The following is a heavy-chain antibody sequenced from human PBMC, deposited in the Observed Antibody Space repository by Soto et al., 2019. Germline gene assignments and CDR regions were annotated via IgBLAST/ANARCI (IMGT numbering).Heavy chain of an antibody. CDR3: AKDLYNHYYGSGSYSYYFDY. CDR2: ISWNSGNI. V-gene: IGHV3-9*01. Sequence: PGGSLRLSCAVSGFTFHDYGMHCVRQVPGKGLEWVSGISWNSGNIGYADSVKGRFTISRDNAKNSLYLQMNSLRAEDTALYYCAKDLYNHYYGSGSYSYYFDYWGQGTLVTVSS. J-gene: IGHJ4*02. CDR1: GFTFHDYG. D-gene: IGHD3-10*01.